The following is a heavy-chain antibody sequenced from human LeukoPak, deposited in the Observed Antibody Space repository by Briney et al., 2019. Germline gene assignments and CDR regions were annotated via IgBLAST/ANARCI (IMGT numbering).Heavy chain of an antibody. J-gene: IGHJ5*02. CDR1: GYTFTSYG. CDR2: ISAYNGNT. CDR3: AREVTVTTFGSFDP. Sequence: ASVKVSCKASGYTFTSYGISWVQQAPGQGLEWMGWISAYNGNTNYAQKLQGRVTMTTDTSTSTAYMELRSLRSDDTAVYYCAREVTVTTFGSFDPWGQGTLVTVSS. V-gene: IGHV1-18*01. D-gene: IGHD3-16*01.